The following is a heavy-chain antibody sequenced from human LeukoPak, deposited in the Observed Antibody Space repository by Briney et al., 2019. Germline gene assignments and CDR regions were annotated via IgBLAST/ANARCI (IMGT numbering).Heavy chain of an antibody. D-gene: IGHD5-12*01. J-gene: IGHJ4*02. V-gene: IGHV1-3*01. CDR3: ARGNRVDIVATINY. Sequence: MFQGRVTITRDTSASTAYMELSSLRSGDTAVYYCARGNRVDIVATINYWGQGTLVTVSS.